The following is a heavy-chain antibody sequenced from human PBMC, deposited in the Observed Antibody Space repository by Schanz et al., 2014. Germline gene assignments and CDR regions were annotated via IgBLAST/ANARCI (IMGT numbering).Heavy chain of an antibody. CDR3: AKIERNED. D-gene: IGHD1-1*01. Sequence: EVQLAESGGGLVQPGGSLRLSCAASGFAFSSYVMSWVRQAPGKGLEWVSTIGTSGGTNYAESVKGRFTISRDNSKNTLYLQMNSLRAEDTAVYFCAKIERNEDWGQGTLVTVSS. CDR2: IGTSGGT. CDR1: GFAFSSYV. V-gene: IGHV3-23*04. J-gene: IGHJ4*02.